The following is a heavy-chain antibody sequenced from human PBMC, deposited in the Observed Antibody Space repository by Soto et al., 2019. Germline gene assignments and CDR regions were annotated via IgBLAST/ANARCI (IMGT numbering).Heavy chain of an antibody. CDR2: IYYSGST. CDR1: GGPISIYY. Sequence: PSWTXSLTCTFSGGPISIYYLIWIRQSPGKGLEWIGYIYYSGSTNYNPSLKSRVSISLDTSKNQFSLKLTSVTSADTAVYYCARDTSGNTQIYTFEPWGQGTLATV. D-gene: IGHD1-1*01. J-gene: IGHJ5*02. CDR3: ARDTSGNTQIYTFEP. V-gene: IGHV4-59*01.